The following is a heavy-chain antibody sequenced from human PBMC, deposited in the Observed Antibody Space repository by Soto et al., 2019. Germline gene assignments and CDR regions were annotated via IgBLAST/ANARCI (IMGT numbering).Heavy chain of an antibody. J-gene: IGHJ5*02. CDR2: IYWDDDK. Sequence: SGPTLVNPTQTLTLTCTFYGLSLSTGEVGVGWIRQPPGKALEWLAVIYWDDDKRYSPSLKTRLTITKDTSKSQVVLTMTNMDPVDTATYYCAHRRSDCSGGSCYRWFDPWGQGTLVTVS. V-gene: IGHV2-5*02. CDR1: GLSLSTGEVG. CDR3: AHRRSDCSGGSCYRWFDP. D-gene: IGHD2-15*01.